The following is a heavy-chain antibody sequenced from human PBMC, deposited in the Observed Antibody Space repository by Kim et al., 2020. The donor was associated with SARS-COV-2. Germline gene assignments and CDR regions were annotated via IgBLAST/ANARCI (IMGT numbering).Heavy chain of an antibody. V-gene: IGHV3-21*01. Sequence: YYADSVKGRFTISRDNAKNSLYLQMNSLRAEDTAVYYCARVSYDRSGYFEWGQGTLATVSS. D-gene: IGHD3-22*01. J-gene: IGHJ4*02. CDR3: ARVSYDRSGYFE.